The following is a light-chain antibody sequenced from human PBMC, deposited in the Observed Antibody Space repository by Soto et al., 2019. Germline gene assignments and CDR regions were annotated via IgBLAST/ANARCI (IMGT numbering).Light chain of an antibody. CDR3: HKYGSSPHT. CDR1: QRVSVY. Sequence: EIVLTQSPATLSLSPGERATLFCRASQRVSVYLAWYQQRPGQAPRLLIYAASSRATGIPDRFSGSGSGTDFTLTIVRLEPEDSGMFYCHKYGSSPHTFGQGTRLEIK. V-gene: IGKV3-20*01. J-gene: IGKJ5*01. CDR2: AAS.